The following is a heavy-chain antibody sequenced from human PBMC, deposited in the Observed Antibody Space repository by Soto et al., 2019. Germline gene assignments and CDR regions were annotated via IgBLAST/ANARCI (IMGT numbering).Heavy chain of an antibody. J-gene: IGHJ5*02. CDR2: ISGSGSDM. V-gene: IGHV3-48*01. CDR1: GFTFSTYS. Sequence: DVQLVESGGGLVQPGGSLRLSCAASGFTFSTYSMNWVRQAPGKGPEWVSYISGSGSDMFYADSVKGRFIISRDNAKNSLYLQMNSLRAEDTAVYYCALGLETAWFDPWGQGTLVTVSS. D-gene: IGHD2-21*02. CDR3: ALGLETAWFDP.